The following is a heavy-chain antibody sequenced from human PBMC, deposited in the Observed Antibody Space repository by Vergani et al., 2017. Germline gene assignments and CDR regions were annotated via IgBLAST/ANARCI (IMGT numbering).Heavy chain of an antibody. J-gene: IGHJ4*02. D-gene: IGHD3-10*01. CDR3: ARRSNSGSYEDY. V-gene: IGHV5-51*01. Sequence: VQLVQSGAEVKKPGSSVKISCKGSGYSFITYWIGWVRQKPGKGLEWMGIIYPGDSETKYSPSFQGQVTISADKSISTAYLQWSSLRASDTAMYYCARRSNSGSYEDYWGQGTLVTVSS. CDR2: IYPGDSET. CDR1: GYSFITYW.